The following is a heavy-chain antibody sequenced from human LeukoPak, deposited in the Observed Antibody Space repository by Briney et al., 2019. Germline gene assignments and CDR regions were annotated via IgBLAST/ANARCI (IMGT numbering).Heavy chain of an antibody. CDR3: AREGTGTSQENYFDY. V-gene: IGHV4-31*03. CDR2: IYYSGST. Sequence: SETLSLTCTVSGGSISSGGYYWRWIRQHPGKGLEWIGYIYYSGSTYYNPSLKSRVTISVDTSKNQFSLKLSSVTAADTAVYYCAREGTGTSQENYFDYWGQGTLVTVSS. CDR1: GGSISSGGYY. D-gene: IGHD1-7*01. J-gene: IGHJ4*02.